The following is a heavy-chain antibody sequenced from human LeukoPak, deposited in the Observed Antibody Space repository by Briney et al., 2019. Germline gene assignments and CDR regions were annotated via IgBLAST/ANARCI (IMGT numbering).Heavy chain of an antibody. CDR1: GYTFTGYY. J-gene: IGHJ6*03. Sequence: EASVKVSCKASGYTFTGYYMHWVRQAPGQGLEWMGWINPNSGGTNYAQKFQGRVTMTRDTSISTAYMELSRLRSDDTAVYYCARLNTAMVMTPYYMDVWGKGTTVTVSS. V-gene: IGHV1-2*02. CDR3: ARLNTAMVMTPYYMDV. D-gene: IGHD5-18*01. CDR2: INPNSGGT.